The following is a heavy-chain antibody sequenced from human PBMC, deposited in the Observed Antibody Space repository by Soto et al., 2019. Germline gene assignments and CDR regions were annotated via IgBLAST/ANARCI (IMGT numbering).Heavy chain of an antibody. CDR2: ISSSSTTI. CDR1: GFTFNFYD. V-gene: IGHV3-48*01. Sequence: EVQVVESGGGLVQPGGSLRLSCAASGFTFNFYDMYWVRQAPGKGLEWVSYISSSSTTIYYADSVKGRFTISRDNAKNSLYLQMNSLRAEDTAVYYCARDEHTATRGGTYYYYMDVWGKGTTVTVSS. D-gene: IGHD5-12*01. CDR3: ARDEHTATRGGTYYYYMDV. J-gene: IGHJ6*03.